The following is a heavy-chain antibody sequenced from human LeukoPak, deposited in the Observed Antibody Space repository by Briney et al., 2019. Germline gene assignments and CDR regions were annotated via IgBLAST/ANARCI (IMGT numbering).Heavy chain of an antibody. D-gene: IGHD2-15*01. CDR2: IYWDDDK. CDR1: GFSLSTSGVG. CDR3: AHRGYCSGGSCYSSGNWFDP. J-gene: IGHJ5*02. V-gene: IGHV2-5*02. Sequence: SGPTLVNPTQTLTLTRTFSGFSLSTSGVGVGWIRPPPGKALEWLALIYWDDDKRYSPSLKSRLTITKDTSKNQVVLTMTNMDPVDTATYYCAHRGYCSGGSCYSSGNWFDPWGQGALVTVSS.